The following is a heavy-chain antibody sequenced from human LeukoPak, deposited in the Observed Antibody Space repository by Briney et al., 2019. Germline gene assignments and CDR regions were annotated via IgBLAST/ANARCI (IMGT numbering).Heavy chain of an antibody. CDR3: ARWDFWSENFDY. CDR2: IIPIFGTA. V-gene: IGHV1-69*05. CDR1: GGTFSSYA. Sequence: GASVKVSCKASGGTFSSYAISWVRQAPGQGLEWMGGIIPIFGTANYAQKFQGRVTITTDESTSTAYMELSSLRSEDTAVYYCARWDFWSENFDYWGQGTLVTVSS. D-gene: IGHD3-3*01. J-gene: IGHJ4*02.